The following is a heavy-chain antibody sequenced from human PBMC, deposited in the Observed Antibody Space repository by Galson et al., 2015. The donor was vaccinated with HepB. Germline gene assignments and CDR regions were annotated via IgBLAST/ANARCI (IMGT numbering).Heavy chain of an antibody. CDR3: ARDVVGVGYFDY. J-gene: IGHJ4*02. CDR2: ISSSSSYI. Sequence: SLRLSCAASGFTFSSYSMNWVRQAPGKGLEWVSSISSSSSYIYYADSVKGRFTISRDNAKNSLYLQMNSLRAEDTAVYYCARDVVGVGYFDYWGQGTLVTVSS. CDR1: GFTFSSYS. V-gene: IGHV3-21*01. D-gene: IGHD2-21*01.